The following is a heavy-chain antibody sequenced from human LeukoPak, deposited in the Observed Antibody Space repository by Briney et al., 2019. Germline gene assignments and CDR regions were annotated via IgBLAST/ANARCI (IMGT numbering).Heavy chain of an antibody. V-gene: IGHV4-34*01. CDR3: ASRGGYYGSGSSHY. J-gene: IGHJ4*02. CDR2: INHSGST. Sequence: PSETLSLTCAVYGGSFSGYYWSWIRQPPGKGLEWIGEINHSGSTNYNPSLKSRVTISVDTSKNQFSLKLSSVTAADTAVYYCASRGGYYGSGSSHYWGQGTLVTVSS. D-gene: IGHD3-10*01. CDR1: GGSFSGYY.